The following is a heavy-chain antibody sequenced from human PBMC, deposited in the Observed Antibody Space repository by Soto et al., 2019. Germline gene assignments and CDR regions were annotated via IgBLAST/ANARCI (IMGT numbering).Heavy chain of an antibody. J-gene: IGHJ4*02. CDR1: GFTFSNYA. CDR3: AKVQGRDRGAEDY. D-gene: IGHD3-16*01. CDR2: ISGSGGTT. V-gene: IGHV3-23*01. Sequence: EVQVLESGGGMVQPGGSLRLSCAASGFTFSNYAMSWVRQAPGKGLEWVSVISGSGGTTNYTDSVRGRFTISRDNSKTAQYLQMDSLRAEDTAVYYCAKVQGRDRGAEDYWCQGTLGSVSS.